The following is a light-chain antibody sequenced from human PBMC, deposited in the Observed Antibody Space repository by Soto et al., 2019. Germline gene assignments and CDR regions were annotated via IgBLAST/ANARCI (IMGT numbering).Light chain of an antibody. CDR3: QQYNNWPPS. J-gene: IGKJ1*01. V-gene: IGKV3D-15*01. CDR1: QSVSSY. Sequence: SGLPGERATLSCRASQSVSSYLAWYQQKPGQAPRLLIYGASSRATGIPGRFSGSGSGTDFTLTISSLQSEDFAVYYCQQYNNWPPSFGQGTKV. CDR2: GAS.